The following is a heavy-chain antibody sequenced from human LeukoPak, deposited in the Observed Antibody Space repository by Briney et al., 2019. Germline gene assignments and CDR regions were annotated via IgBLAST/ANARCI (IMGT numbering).Heavy chain of an antibody. D-gene: IGHD6-19*01. CDR1: GGSISSSSYY. J-gene: IGHJ3*02. V-gene: IGHV4-39*01. CDR3: ARPDSSAWGYAFDI. Sequence: SETLSLTCTVSGGSISSSSYYWGWIRQPPGKGLEWIGSIYYSGSTYYNPSLKSRVTISVDTSKNQSSLQLSSVTAAGTAVYYCARPDSSAWGYAFDIWGQGTMVTVSS. CDR2: IYYSGST.